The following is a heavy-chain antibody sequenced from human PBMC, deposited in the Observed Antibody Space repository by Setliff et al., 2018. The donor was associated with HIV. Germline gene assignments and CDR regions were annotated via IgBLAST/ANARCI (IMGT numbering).Heavy chain of an antibody. Sequence: SETLSLTCTVSGGSISSGGYYWSWIRQHPGKGLDWIGYIYYSGSTYYNPSLKSRVTISGDTSKNQFSLKLSSVTAADTAVYYCARLKSASGYFGFDSWGQGTLVTVSS. V-gene: IGHV4-31*03. J-gene: IGHJ4*02. CDR3: ARLKSASGYFGFDS. D-gene: IGHD5-12*01. CDR1: GGSISSGGYY. CDR2: IYYSGST.